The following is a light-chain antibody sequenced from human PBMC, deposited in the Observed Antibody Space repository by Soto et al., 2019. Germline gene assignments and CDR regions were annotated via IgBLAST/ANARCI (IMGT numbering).Light chain of an antibody. CDR2: KAS. CDR3: QQYNRNPYT. CDR1: QSITSW. V-gene: IGKV1-5*03. J-gene: IGKJ2*01. Sequence: DVQMTQSPSTLSASVGDRVTITCRASQSITSWLAWYQQKPGKAPKLLIYKASTLESGVPSRFSGSGSGTEFTLTISSLQPDDFARYYCQQYNRNPYTFGQGTKLEIK.